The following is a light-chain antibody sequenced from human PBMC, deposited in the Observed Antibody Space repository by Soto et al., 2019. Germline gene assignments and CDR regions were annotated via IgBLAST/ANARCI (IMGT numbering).Light chain of an antibody. J-gene: IGKJ1*01. CDR3: LQYNRYPWT. Sequence: TQSPATLSVSPGKGVTLSCRASQTIKNLLAWYQQRPGQSPRLLLYYASTRATGVPARFSGSGSGTEFTRALSSLQSEDFATYYFLQYNRYPWTFGQGAKVGIK. CDR2: YAS. CDR1: QTIKNL. V-gene: IGKV3-15*01.